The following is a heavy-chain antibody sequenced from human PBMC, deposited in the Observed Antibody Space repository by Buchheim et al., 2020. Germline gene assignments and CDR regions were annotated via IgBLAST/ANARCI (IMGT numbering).Heavy chain of an antibody. CDR2: IKQEGSEK. D-gene: IGHD3-3*01. V-gene: IGHV3-7*01. CDR1: GFTFSSYW. CDR3: ARDALPEYYDFWSGWLYYFDY. Sequence: EVQLVESGGGLVQPGGSLRLSCAASGFTFSSYWMSWVRQAPGKGLEWVANIKQEGSEKNYVDSVKGGSTISRDNAKNSLYLQMNSLRAEDTAVYYCARDALPEYYDFWSGWLYYFDYWGQGTL. J-gene: IGHJ4*02.